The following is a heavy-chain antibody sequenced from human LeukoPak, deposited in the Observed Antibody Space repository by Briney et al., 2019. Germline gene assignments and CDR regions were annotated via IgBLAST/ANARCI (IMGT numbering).Heavy chain of an antibody. D-gene: IGHD6-6*01. CDR3: ASRVGPSIADFYYMDV. CDR1: GGSISSYY. J-gene: IGHJ6*03. V-gene: IGHV4-4*07. CDR2: IYTSGST. Sequence: PSETLSLTCTVSGGSISSYYWSWIRQPAGKGLEWIGRIYTSGSTNYNPSLKSRVTMSVDTSKNQFSLKLSSVTAADTAVYYCASRVGPSIADFYYMDVWGKGTTVTVSS.